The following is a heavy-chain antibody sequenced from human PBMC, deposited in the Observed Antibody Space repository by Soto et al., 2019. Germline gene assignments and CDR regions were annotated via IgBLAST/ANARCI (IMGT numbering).Heavy chain of an antibody. CDR2: ISQSGSV. CDR1: GGSISTFS. V-gene: IGHV4-59*12. J-gene: IGHJ5*02. Sequence: PSETLSLTCTVSGGSISTFSWSWLRQPPGKGLEWIAYISQSGSVIYNPSLKSRVTISVDGSKNQFSLKLSSVTAADTAVYYCARVPSPWGQGTLVTVSS. CDR3: ARVPSP.